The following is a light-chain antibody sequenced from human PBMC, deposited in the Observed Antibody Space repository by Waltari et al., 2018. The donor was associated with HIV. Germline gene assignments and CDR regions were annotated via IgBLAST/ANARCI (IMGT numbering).Light chain of an antibody. CDR1: QSIGNN. J-gene: IGKJ1*01. CDR3: HQSKSLPGT. Sequence: IVLSQSPDFQPVIPTESVPITCRTSQSIGNNLHWSQQKPGQSPQLLIKYASQSVSGVPSRFSGSGSGTVFTLTINGLEAEDAATYYCHQSKSLPGTFGQGTKVEIK. V-gene: IGKV6-21*01. CDR2: YAS.